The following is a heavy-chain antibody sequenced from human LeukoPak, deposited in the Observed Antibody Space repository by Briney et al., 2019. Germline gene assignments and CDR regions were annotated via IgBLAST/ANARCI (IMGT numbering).Heavy chain of an antibody. Sequence: ASVKVSCKASGYTFTGYYMHWVRQAPGQGLEWMGWMNPNSGNTGYAQKFQGRVTITRNTSISTAYMELSSLRSEDTAVYYCARGPSGAFDIWGQGTMVTVSS. V-gene: IGHV1-8*03. CDR1: GYTFTGYY. CDR3: ARGPSGAFDI. CDR2: MNPNSGNT. J-gene: IGHJ3*02.